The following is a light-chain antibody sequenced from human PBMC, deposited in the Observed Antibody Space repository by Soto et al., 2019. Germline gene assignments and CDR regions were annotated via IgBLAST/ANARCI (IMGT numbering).Light chain of an antibody. CDR3: AAWDDSLSGLV. J-gene: IGLJ2*01. Sequence: QAVVTQPPSASGTPGQSVTISCSGSSSNIGRNYVYWYQQLPGTAPKLLIYRNNERPSGVPDRFSGSKSGTSASLAIRGLRSEDEADYYCAAWDDSLSGLVFGGGTKVTVL. V-gene: IGLV1-47*01. CDR1: SSNIGRNY. CDR2: RNN.